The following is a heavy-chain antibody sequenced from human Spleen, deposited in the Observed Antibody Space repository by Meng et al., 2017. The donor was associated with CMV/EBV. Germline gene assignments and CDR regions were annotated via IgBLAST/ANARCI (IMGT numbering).Heavy chain of an antibody. CDR2: ISYDGSNK. D-gene: IGHD3-16*01. CDR1: GFTFSNYA. CDR3: ARDGGATVTTMDAFDI. Sequence: GESLKISCAVSGFTFSNYAIHWVRQAPGKGLEWVAIISYDGSNKSYAEFVKGRFTISRDNSKNTLYLQMNNLRGEDTGVYYCARDGGATVTTMDAFDIWGPGTMVTVSS. J-gene: IGHJ3*02. V-gene: IGHV3-30-3*01.